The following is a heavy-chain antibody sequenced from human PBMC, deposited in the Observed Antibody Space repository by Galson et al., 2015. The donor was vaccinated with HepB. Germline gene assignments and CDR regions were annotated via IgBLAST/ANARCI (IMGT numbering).Heavy chain of an antibody. V-gene: IGHV3-49*03. Sequence: LRLSCAASGFTFGDYAMSWFRQAPGKGLAWVGFIRSKAYGGTTEYAASVKGRFTISRDDSKSIAYLQMNSLKTEDTAVYYCTRDPGLTWNYYYYYGMDVWGQRNTVTVSS. CDR1: GFTFGDYA. CDR2: IRSKAYGGTT. J-gene: IGHJ6*02. CDR3: TRDPGLTWNYYYYYGMDV. D-gene: IGHD1-20*01.